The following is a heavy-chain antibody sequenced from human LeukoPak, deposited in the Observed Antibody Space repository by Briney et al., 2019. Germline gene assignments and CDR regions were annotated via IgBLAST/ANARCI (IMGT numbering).Heavy chain of an antibody. D-gene: IGHD3-10*01. CDR2: INTDGSYT. J-gene: IGHJ3*02. V-gene: IGHV3-74*01. CDR1: GFTFSSYG. Sequence: GGSLRLSCAASGFTFSSYGMHWVRQAPGKGLVWVSRINTDGSYTSYADSVKGRFTISRDNAKNTLYLQMNSLRAEDTAVYYCARPRFASSGSYPFRGGAFDIWGQGTMVTVSS. CDR3: ARPRFASSGSYPFRGGAFDI.